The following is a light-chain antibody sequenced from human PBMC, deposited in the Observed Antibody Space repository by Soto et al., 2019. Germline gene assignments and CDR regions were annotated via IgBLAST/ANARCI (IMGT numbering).Light chain of an antibody. CDR3: SSFTSSGTRV. Sequence: QSVLTQPASVSRTPGQSITISCTRTSSDVGGYNYVSWYQQHPGKAPKVMIYEVSNRPSGVSNRFSASKSGNTASLTISGLQVEDEADYYCSSFTSSGTRVFRTGTKLTVL. J-gene: IGLJ1*01. V-gene: IGLV2-14*01. CDR2: EVS. CDR1: SSDVGGYNY.